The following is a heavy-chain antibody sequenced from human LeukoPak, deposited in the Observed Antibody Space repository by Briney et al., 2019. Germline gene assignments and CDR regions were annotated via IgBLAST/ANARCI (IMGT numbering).Heavy chain of an antibody. Sequence: PGGSLRLSCAASEFSVGSNYMTWVRQAPGKGPEWVSLIYSGGSTYYADSVKGRFTISRDNSKNTLYLQMNSLRAEDTAVYYCAELGITMIGGVWGKGTTVTISS. J-gene: IGHJ6*04. CDR3: AELGITMIGGV. CDR1: EFSVGSNY. CDR2: IYSGGST. D-gene: IGHD3-10*02. V-gene: IGHV3-66*01.